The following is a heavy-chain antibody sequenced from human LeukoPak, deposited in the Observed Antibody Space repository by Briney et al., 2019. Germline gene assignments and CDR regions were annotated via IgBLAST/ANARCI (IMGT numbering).Heavy chain of an antibody. D-gene: IGHD3-10*01. CDR3: ARQQARKVYGSGSYYIDY. CDR2: IKQDGSEK. CDR1: GFTFSSYW. Sequence: GGSLRLSCAASGFTFSSYWMSWVRQAPGKGLEWVANIKQDGSEKYYVDSVKGRLTISRDNAKNSLYLQMNSLRAEDTAVYYCARQQARKVYGSGSYYIDYWGQGTLVTVSS. J-gene: IGHJ4*02. V-gene: IGHV3-7*01.